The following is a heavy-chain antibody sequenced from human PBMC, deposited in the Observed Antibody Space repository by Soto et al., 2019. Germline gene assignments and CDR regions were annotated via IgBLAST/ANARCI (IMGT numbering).Heavy chain of an antibody. CDR1: GGSFRGYY. CDR3: ARGRRIFGVVMGGGRFDY. CDR2: INHSGST. D-gene: IGHD3-3*01. V-gene: IGHV4-34*01. Sequence: ESLSLTCAGYGGSFRGYYGSWIRQPAGKGLAWIGEINHSGSTNSNPSLKSRVTISVDTSKTQFSLKLRSVPAADTAVYYCARGRRIFGVVMGGGRFDYWGQGTLVTVSS. J-gene: IGHJ4*02.